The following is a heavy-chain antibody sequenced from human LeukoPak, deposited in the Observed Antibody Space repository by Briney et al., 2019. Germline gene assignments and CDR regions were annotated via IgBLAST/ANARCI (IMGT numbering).Heavy chain of an antibody. Sequence: PSETLSLTCAVYGGSFSGYYWSWIRQPPGKGLEWIGEINHSGSTNYNPPLKSRVTISVDTSKNQFSLKLSSVTAADTAVYYCATYGLGYSSSWYAPRDYYYYYMDVWGKGTTVTVSS. V-gene: IGHV4-34*01. CDR1: GGSFSGYY. J-gene: IGHJ6*03. CDR2: INHSGST. CDR3: ATYGLGYSSSWYAPRDYYYYYMDV. D-gene: IGHD6-13*01.